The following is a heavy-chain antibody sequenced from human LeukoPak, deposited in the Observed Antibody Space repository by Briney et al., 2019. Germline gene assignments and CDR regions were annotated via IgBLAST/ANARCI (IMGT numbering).Heavy chain of an antibody. CDR2: ISAYNGNT. CDR3: AREAVPGYSSGWYNWFGP. J-gene: IGHJ5*02. D-gene: IGHD6-19*01. V-gene: IGHV1-18*01. CDR1: GYTFTSYG. Sequence: GASVKVSCKASGYTFTSYGISWVRQAPGQGLEWMGWISAYNGNTNYAQKLQGRVTMTTDTSTSTAYMELRSLRSDDTAVYYCAREAVPGYSSGWYNWFGPWGQGTLVTVSS.